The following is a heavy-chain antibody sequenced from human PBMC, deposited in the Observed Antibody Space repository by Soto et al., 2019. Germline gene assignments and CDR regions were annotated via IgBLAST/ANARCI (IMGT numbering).Heavy chain of an antibody. Sequence: QVQLVESGGGVVQPGRSLRLSCAASGFTFSSYAMHWVRQAPGKGLEWVAVISYDGSNKYYADSVKGRFTISRDNSKNTLYLQMNSLRAEDTAVYYCARADNWNADDDTGFDYWGQGTLVTVSS. D-gene: IGHD1-20*01. J-gene: IGHJ4*02. CDR3: ARADNWNADDDTGFDY. CDR1: GFTFSSYA. V-gene: IGHV3-30-3*01. CDR2: ISYDGSNK.